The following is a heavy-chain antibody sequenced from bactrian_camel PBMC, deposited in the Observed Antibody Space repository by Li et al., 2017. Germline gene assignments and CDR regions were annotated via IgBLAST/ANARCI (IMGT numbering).Heavy chain of an antibody. CDR1: GFAFGTYY. CDR3: ASSTHADRQWVGYNY. V-gene: IGHV3-2*01. CDR2: IYSEGVLT. D-gene: IGHD5*01. J-gene: IGHJ4*01. Sequence: QLVESGGGLVQPGGSLRLSCAASGFAFGTYYMSWVRQAPGKGLEWVSSIYSEGVLTYYADSVKGRSAISRDNAKNTLYLQLNSLKTDDTALYYCASSTHADRQWVGYNYWGQGTQVTVS.